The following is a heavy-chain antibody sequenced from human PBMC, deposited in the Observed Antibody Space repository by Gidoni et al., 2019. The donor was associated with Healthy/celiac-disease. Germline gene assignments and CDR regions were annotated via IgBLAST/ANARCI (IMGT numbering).Heavy chain of an antibody. CDR2: IYPGDSDT. J-gene: IGHJ6*02. Sequence: VKKPGESLKISCKGSGYSFTSYCIGWVRQMPGKGLEWTAIIYPGDSDTRYSPSFQGQVTISADKYISTAYLQWSSLKAPETTMYSCARIAEGSYYDFWSGYQDYYGMDVWGQGTTVTVSS. CDR1: GYSFTSYC. V-gene: IGHV5-51*01. D-gene: IGHD3-3*01. CDR3: ARIAEGSYYDFWSGYQDYYGMDV.